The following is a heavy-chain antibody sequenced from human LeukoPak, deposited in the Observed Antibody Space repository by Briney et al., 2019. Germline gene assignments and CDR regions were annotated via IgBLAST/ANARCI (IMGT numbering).Heavy chain of an antibody. CDR3: ARDRVGALHDAFDI. Sequence: GGSLRLSCAASGFTFSSYSMNWVRQAPGKGLEWVSSISSSSSYIYYADSVKGRFTISRDNAKNSLYLQMSSLRAEDTAVYYCARDRVGALHDAFDIWGQGTMVTVSS. D-gene: IGHD1-26*01. J-gene: IGHJ3*02. CDR2: ISSSSSYI. CDR1: GFTFSSYS. V-gene: IGHV3-21*01.